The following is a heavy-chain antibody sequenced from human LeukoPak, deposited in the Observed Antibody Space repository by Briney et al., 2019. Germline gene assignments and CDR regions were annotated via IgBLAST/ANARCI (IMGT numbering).Heavy chain of an antibody. CDR2: IKRDGSEK. Sequence: GGSLRLSCAASGFTFSSYWMSWVRQAPGKGLEWVANIKRDGSEKYYVDSVKGRFTISRDNAKNSLYLQMYSLRAEDTAVYYCARDNFLSARGYYYYWGQGTLVTVSS. D-gene: IGHD3-22*01. CDR1: GFTFSSYW. V-gene: IGHV3-7*01. CDR3: ARDNFLSARGYYYY. J-gene: IGHJ4*02.